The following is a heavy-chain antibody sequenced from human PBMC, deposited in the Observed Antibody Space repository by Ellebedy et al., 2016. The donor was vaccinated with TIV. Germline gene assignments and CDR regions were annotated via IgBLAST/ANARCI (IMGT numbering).Heavy chain of an antibody. Sequence: GSLRLSXTVSGDSFSSGTSYWSWIRQSTGKGLEWIGYIYYTGDTYYNPSLKSRVTISVDTSKNQFSLKLSSVTAADTAVYYCVRGGGSLTPDAFDIWGQGTMVTVSS. V-gene: IGHV4-61*01. CDR2: IYYTGDT. J-gene: IGHJ3*02. CDR1: GDSFSSGTSY. CDR3: VRGGGSLTPDAFDI. D-gene: IGHD1-26*01.